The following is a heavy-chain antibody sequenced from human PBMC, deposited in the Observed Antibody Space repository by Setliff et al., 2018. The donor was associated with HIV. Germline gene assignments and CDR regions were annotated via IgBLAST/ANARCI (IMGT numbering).Heavy chain of an antibody. D-gene: IGHD6-13*01. CDR3: ARVVWTAAAGTIDYFYYGLDV. CDR2: IHSSGST. V-gene: IGHV4-4*09. CDR1: GGSISSYY. J-gene: IGHJ6*02. Sequence: SSETLSLTCTVSGGSISSYYWSWIRQPPGKGLEWIGNIHSSGSTNYNPSLKSRVTISADTSKNQFSLKLSSVTAADTAVYFCARVVWTAAAGTIDYFYYGLDVWGQGTTVTVSS.